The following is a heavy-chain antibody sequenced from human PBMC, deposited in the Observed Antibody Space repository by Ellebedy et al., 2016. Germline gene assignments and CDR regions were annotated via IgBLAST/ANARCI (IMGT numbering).Heavy chain of an antibody. CDR3: REGHYSDV. V-gene: IGHV3-23*01. Sequence: GGSLRLXXAASGIAFSDFFMSWVRRAPGKGLEWVATISAGGDDTYLADSVKGRFTISRDNSRNILYLQMSSLRDEDSAIYYCREGHYSDVWGQGTQVTVSA. CDR1: GIAFSDFF. CDR2: ISAGGDDT. J-gene: IGHJ4*02.